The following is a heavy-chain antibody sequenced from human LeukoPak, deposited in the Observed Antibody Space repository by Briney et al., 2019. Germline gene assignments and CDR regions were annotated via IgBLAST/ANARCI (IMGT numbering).Heavy chain of an antibody. CDR2: ISGSGGST. J-gene: IGHJ2*01. CDR1: GFTFSSYA. Sequence: PGGSLRLSCAASGFTFSSYAMSWVRQAPGKGLEWVSAISGSGGSTYYADSVKGRFTISRDNSKDTLYLQMNSLRAEDTAVYYCAKESPADCSSTSCYRRYSGSYYGWYFDLWGRGTLVTVSS. CDR3: AKESPADCSSTSCYRRYSGSYYGWYFDL. D-gene: IGHD2-2*02. V-gene: IGHV3-23*01.